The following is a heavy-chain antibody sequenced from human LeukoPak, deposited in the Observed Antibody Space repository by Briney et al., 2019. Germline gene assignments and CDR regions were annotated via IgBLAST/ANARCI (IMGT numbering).Heavy chain of an antibody. J-gene: IGHJ4*02. D-gene: IGHD6-13*01. CDR2: ISYDGSNK. CDR3: ARENLAAVDY. V-gene: IGHV3-30-3*01. Sequence: GESLRLSCAASGFTFSSYAMHWVRQAPGKGLEWVAVISYDGSNKYYADSVKGRFTISRDNSKNTLYLQMNSLRAEDTAVYYCARENLAAVDYWGQGTLVTVSS. CDR1: GFTFSSYA.